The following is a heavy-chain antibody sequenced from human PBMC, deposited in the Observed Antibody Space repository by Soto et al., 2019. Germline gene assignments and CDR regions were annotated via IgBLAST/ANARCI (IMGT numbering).Heavy chain of an antibody. D-gene: IGHD1-20*01. CDR3: ARLTGGHFDY. V-gene: IGHV3-13*01. CDR2: IGTAGDT. Sequence: EVQLVESGGGLVQPGGSLRLSCAASGCTFSSYDMHWVRQATGKGLEWVSAIGTAGDTYYPGSVKGRFTISRENAKNSLYLQMNSLRAWDTAVYYCARLTGGHFDYWGQGTLVTVSS. J-gene: IGHJ4*02. CDR1: GCTFSSYD.